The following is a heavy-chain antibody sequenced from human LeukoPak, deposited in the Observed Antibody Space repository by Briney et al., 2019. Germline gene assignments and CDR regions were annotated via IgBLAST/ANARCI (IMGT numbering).Heavy chain of an antibody. D-gene: IGHD6-6*01. J-gene: IGHJ3*02. Sequence: ASVMVSCKTSGYTFNNYAVNWVRQAPGQGLEWKGWMNPNSGNTGYAQKFQGRVIMTRNTSISTAYMELSSLRSEDTAMYYCARSKTRPSVQDFDIWGQGTTVTVSS. V-gene: IGHV1-8*01. CDR3: ARSKTRPSVQDFDI. CDR1: GYTFNNYA. CDR2: MNPNSGNT.